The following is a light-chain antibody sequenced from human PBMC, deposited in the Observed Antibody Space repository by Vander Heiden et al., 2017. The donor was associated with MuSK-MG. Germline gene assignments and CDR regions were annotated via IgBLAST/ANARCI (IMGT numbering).Light chain of an antibody. CDR3: GSYAGTPRV. CDR2: EVS. J-gene: IGLJ1*01. V-gene: IGLV2-23*02. CDR1: SSDVGSYNL. Sequence: QSALTQPASVSGSPGPSITISCTGTSSDVGSYNLVSWYQQHPGKDHKLMIYEVSKRPAGGSNRFSGSKSGNTAALTISGLQAEDEADYYCGSYAGTPRVFGTGTKVTVL.